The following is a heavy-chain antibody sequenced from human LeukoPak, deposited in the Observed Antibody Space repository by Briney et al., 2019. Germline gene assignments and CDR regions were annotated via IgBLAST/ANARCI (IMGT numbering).Heavy chain of an antibody. CDR2: ISSSGSTI. CDR3: ARGAEGWFDP. CDR1: GFTFRSNA. J-gene: IGHJ5*02. V-gene: IGHV3-48*04. Sequence: GGSLRLSCAASGFTFRSNAMHWVRQAPGKGLEWVSYISSSGSTIYYADSVKGRFTISRDNAKNSLYLQMNSLRAEDTAVYYCARGAEGWFDPWGQGTLVTVSS.